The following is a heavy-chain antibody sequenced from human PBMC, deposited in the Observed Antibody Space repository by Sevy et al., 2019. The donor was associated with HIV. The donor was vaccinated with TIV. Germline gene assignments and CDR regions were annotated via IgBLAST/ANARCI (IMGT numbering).Heavy chain of an antibody. Sequence: ASVKVSCKPSGYTFTTYGINWVRQAPGQGLEWMGWINIYNGNIIYGKKFQGRVTMTRETSTNTAYMELTRLTSDDTAVYYCARERSLGEPSDPWGQGTLVTVSS. V-gene: IGHV1-18*01. CDR2: INIYNGNI. J-gene: IGHJ5*02. CDR3: ARERSLGEPSDP. CDR1: GYTFTTYG. D-gene: IGHD3-16*01.